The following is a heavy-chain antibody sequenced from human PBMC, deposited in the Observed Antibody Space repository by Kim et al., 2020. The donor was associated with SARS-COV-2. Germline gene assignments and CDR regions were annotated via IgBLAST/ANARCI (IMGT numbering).Heavy chain of an antibody. Sequence: ASVKVSCKASGYTFTSYAMHWVRQAPGQRLEWMGWINAGNGNTKYSQKFQGRVTITRDTSASTAYMELSSLRSEDTAVYYCARDLWYYDFWSGYWRRDYYFDYWGQGTLVTVSS. CDR3: ARDLWYYDFWSGYWRRDYYFDY. D-gene: IGHD3-3*01. V-gene: IGHV1-3*01. CDR2: INAGNGNT. CDR1: GYTFTSYA. J-gene: IGHJ4*02.